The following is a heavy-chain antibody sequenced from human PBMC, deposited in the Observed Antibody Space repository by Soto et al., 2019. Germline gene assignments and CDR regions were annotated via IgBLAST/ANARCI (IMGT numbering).Heavy chain of an antibody. J-gene: IGHJ5*02. CDR3: ARVEENCFAP. V-gene: IGHV4-30-4*01. Sequence: SETLSLTCTVSGGSISSGDYYWSWIRQPPGKGLEWIGYIYYSGSTYYNPSLKSRVTISVDTSKNQFSLKLSSVTAADTAVYYCARVEENCFAPWGQGTLVTVPS. CDR2: IYYSGST. D-gene: IGHD1-1*01. CDR1: GGSISSGDYY.